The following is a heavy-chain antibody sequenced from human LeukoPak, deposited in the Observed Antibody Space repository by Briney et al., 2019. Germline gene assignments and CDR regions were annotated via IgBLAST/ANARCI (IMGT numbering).Heavy chain of an antibody. J-gene: IGHJ3*02. D-gene: IGHD3-16*01. CDR2: ITWNRDNI. Sequence: GGSLRLSCKVPGFTFDDYAMHWVRQVPGKGLEWVSGITWNRDNIGYGDSVKGRFTVSRDNVKNVLYLQMKSLRPVDTAVYYCAKDPGGDAFDIWGQGTMVTVSS. CDR3: AKDPGGDAFDI. CDR1: GFTFDDYA. V-gene: IGHV3-9*01.